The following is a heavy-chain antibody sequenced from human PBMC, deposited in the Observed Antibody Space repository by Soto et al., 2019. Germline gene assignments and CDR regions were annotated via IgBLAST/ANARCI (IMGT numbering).Heavy chain of an antibody. D-gene: IGHD6-19*01. CDR2: ISAYNGNT. Sequence: QVQQVQSGAEVKKPGASVKVSCKASGYTFTSYGISWVRQAPGQGLEWMGWISAYNGNTNYAQKLQGRVTMTTDTSTSTAYMELRSLRSDDTAVYYCARGDWSSGWTASYYYYGMDVWGQGTTVTVSS. V-gene: IGHV1-18*01. CDR1: GYTFTSYG. CDR3: ARGDWSSGWTASYYYYGMDV. J-gene: IGHJ6*02.